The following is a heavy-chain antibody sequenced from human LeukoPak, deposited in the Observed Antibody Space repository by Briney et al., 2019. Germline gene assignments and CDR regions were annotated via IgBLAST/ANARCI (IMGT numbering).Heavy chain of an antibody. D-gene: IGHD2-15*01. Sequence: GPTLVNPTQTLTLTFTCSGFSLSTSGVGVGLIRQPPGKALEWLALIDWNVDKRYSPSLKSRLAITKHTLKNLVVLTMTNMDPVDTDTYYCAHRFVVVVDARNHDAFDIWGQGTMVTVSS. J-gene: IGHJ3*02. V-gene: IGHV2-5*01. CDR2: IDWNVDK. CDR1: GFSLSTSGVG. CDR3: AHRFVVVVDARNHDAFDI.